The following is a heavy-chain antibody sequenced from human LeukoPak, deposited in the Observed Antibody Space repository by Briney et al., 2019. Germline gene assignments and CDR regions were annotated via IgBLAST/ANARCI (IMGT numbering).Heavy chain of an antibody. CDR2: ISAYNGNT. CDR3: ARDVGCSGGSCYLLPFDY. D-gene: IGHD2-15*01. J-gene: IGHJ4*02. Sequence: ASVKVSCKASGYTFTSYGISRVRQAPGQGLEWMGWISAYNGNTNYAQKLQGRVTMTTDTSTSTAYMELRSLRSDDTAVYYCARDVGCSGGSCYLLPFDYWGQGTLVTVSS. CDR1: GYTFTSYG. V-gene: IGHV1-18*01.